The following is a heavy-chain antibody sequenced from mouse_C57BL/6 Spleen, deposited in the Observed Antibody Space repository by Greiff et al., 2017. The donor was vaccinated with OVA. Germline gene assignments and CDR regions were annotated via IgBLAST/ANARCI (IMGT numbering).Heavy chain of an antibody. D-gene: IGHD2-4*01. CDR2: IYPRSGNT. J-gene: IGHJ3*01. CDR1: GYTFTSYG. CDR3: ASTCTMIRREFAY. Sequence: QVQLQQSGAELARPGASVKLSCKASGYTFTSYGISWVKQRTGQGLEWIGEIYPRSGNTYYNEKFKGKATLTADKSSSTAYMELRSLTSEDSAVYFCASTCTMIRREFAYWGQGTLVTVSA. V-gene: IGHV1-81*01.